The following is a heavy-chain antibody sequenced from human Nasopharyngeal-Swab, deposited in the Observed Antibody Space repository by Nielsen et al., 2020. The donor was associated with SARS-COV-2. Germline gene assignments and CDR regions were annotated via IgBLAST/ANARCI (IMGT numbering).Heavy chain of an antibody. V-gene: IGHV3-23*01. CDR1: GFTFSRFG. D-gene: IGHD4-11*01. J-gene: IGHJ6*03. CDR2: ISASGVTT. CDR3: AKDLNSNFLNYMDV. Sequence: GGSLRLSCAASGFTFSRFGMGWVRQAPGKVLEWVSAISASGVTTYYADSVKGRFTISRDNSKSTLYLQMNSLKAEDTAAYYCAKDLNSNFLNYMDVWGKGTTVSVSS.